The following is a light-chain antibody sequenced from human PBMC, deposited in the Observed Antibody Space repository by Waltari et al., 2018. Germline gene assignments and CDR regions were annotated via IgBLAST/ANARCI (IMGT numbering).Light chain of an antibody. Sequence: EIVLTQSPGTLSLSPGERATLSCRASQSVTSISLTWYQQKLGQAPRLLIYGTSSGSGTDFTLTISRLEPEDFAVYYCQQYDGEVVTFGGGTKEEI. J-gene: IGKJ4*01. V-gene: IGKV3-20*01. CDR2: GTS. CDR3: QQYDGEVVT. CDR1: QSVTSIS.